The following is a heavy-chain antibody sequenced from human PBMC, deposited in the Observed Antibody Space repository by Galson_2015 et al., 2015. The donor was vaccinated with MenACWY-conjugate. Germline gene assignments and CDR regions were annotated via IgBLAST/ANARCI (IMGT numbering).Heavy chain of an antibody. CDR3: ATDAYGDSYYYYYGMDV. CDR1: GYTLTELS. D-gene: IGHD4-17*01. Sequence: SVKVSCKVSGYTLTELSMHWVRQAPGKGLEWMGGFDPEDGETIYAQKFQGRVTMTEDTSTDTAYMELSSLRSEDTAVYYCATDAYGDSYYYYYGMDVWGQGTTVTVSS. J-gene: IGHJ6*02. CDR2: FDPEDGET. V-gene: IGHV1-24*01.